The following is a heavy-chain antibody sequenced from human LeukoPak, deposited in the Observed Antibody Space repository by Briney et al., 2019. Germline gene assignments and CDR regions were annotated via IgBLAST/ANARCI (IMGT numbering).Heavy chain of an antibody. CDR3: ATSSGYYY. D-gene: IGHD3-22*01. V-gene: IGHV3-23*01. J-gene: IGHJ4*02. Sequence: LPGGSLRLSCVASGFTFSSYVMSWVRQAPGKGLEWVSAISGSGDSTYYADSVKGRFTISRDNSKNTLYLQMNSLRAEDTAVYYCATSSGYYYWGQGTLVTVSS. CDR1: GFTFSSYV. CDR2: ISGSGDST.